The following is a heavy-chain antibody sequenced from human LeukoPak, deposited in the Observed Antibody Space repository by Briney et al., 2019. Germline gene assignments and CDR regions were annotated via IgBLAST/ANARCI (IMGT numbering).Heavy chain of an antibody. CDR2: ISAYNGNT. CDR3: ARAREGGRYSSSSRVFDY. CDR1: GYTFTSYD. V-gene: IGHV1-18*01. J-gene: IGHJ4*02. Sequence: ASVKVSCKASGYTFTSYDISWVRQAPGQGLEWMGWISAYNGNTNYAQKLQGRVTMTTDTSTSTAYMELRSLRSDDTAVYYCARAREGGRYSSSSRVFDYWGQGTLVTVSS. D-gene: IGHD6-6*01.